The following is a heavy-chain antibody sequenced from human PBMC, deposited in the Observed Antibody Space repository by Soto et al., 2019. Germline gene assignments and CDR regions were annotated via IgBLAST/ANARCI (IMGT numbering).Heavy chain of an antibody. CDR2: INPNSGGT. CDR1: GYTFTGYY. V-gene: IGHV1-2*04. Sequence: QVQLVQSGAEVKKPGASVKVSCKASGYTFTGYYMHRVRQAPGQGLEWMGWINPNSGGTNYAQKFQGWVTMTRDTSISTAYMELSRLRSDDTAVYYCARGGRFLEWLGGSAYGMDVWGQGTTVTVSS. J-gene: IGHJ6*02. D-gene: IGHD3-3*01. CDR3: ARGGRFLEWLGGSAYGMDV.